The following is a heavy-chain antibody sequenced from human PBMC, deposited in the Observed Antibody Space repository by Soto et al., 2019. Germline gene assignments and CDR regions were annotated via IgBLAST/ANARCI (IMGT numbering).Heavy chain of an antibody. CDR2: INYRWPA. Sequence: QLQLEESGPGLVKPSETLSLTCTVSGGSINNSTSFWGWIRQSPGKGLEWIATINYRWPAEYNPSLKSRATISVDRSRNLLSLQMKSLTAPDTAIYYCANDFMSRPWFDTWGQGTLVTVSS. D-gene: IGHD6-6*01. CDR1: GGSINNSTSF. CDR3: ANDFMSRPWFDT. V-gene: IGHV4-39*02. J-gene: IGHJ5*02.